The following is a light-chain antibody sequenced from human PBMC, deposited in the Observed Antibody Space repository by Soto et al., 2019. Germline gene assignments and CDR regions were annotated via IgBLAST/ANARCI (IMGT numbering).Light chain of an antibody. CDR3: QQLNSYPRT. CDR2: AAS. V-gene: IGKV1-9*01. J-gene: IGKJ3*01. CDR1: QGIRSY. Sequence: DIHLTQSPSFLSASVGDRVTITCRASQGIRSYLAWYQQKPGKAPNFLIYAASTLQSGVPSRFSGSGSGTEFTLTISSLQPEDFATYYCQQLNSYPRTFGPGTKVDIK.